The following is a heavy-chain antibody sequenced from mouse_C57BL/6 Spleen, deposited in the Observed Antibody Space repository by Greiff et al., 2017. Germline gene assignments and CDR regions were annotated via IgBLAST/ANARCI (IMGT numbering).Heavy chain of an antibody. D-gene: IGHD3-2*02. Sequence: QVHVKQSGAELVKPGASVKISCKASGYAFSSYWMNWVKQRPGKGLEWIGQIYPGDGDTNYNGKFKGKATLTADKSSSTAYMQLSSLTSEDSAVYFCARETAQATDYWGQGTTLTVSS. CDR1: GYAFSSYW. V-gene: IGHV1-80*01. CDR2: IYPGDGDT. CDR3: ARETAQATDY. J-gene: IGHJ2*01.